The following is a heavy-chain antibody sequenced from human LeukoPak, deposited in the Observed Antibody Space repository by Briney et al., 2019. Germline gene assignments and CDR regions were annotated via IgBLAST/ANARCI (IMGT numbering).Heavy chain of an antibody. V-gene: IGHV4-34*01. CDR1: GGSFSGYY. J-gene: IGHJ4*02. D-gene: IGHD3-22*01. CDR3: ARGAYHYYDSSGYLN. CDR2: INHSGST. Sequence: SETLSLTCAVYGGSFSGYYWSWIRKPPGKRLEWIGEINHSGSTNYNPSLKSRVTISVDTSKNQFSLKLSSVTTADTAVYYCARGAYHYYDSSGYLNWGQGTLVTVSS.